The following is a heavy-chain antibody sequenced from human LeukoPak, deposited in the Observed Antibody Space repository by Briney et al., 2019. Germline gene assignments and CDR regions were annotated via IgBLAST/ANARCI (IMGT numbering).Heavy chain of an antibody. CDR2: INHSGST. D-gene: IGHD2-2*01. CDR3: ARGPYIVVVPPKRNWFDP. CDR1: GGSFSGYY. J-gene: IGHJ5*02. Sequence: KPSETLSLTCAVYGGSFSGYYWSWIRQPPGKGLEWIGEINHSGSTNYNPSLKSRVTISVDTYNNQFSLKLSSVTAADTAVYYCARGPYIVVVPPKRNWFDPWGQGTLVTVSS. V-gene: IGHV4-34*01.